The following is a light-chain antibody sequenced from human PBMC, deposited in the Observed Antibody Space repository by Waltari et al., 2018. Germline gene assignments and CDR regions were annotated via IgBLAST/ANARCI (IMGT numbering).Light chain of an antibody. CDR3: QHFFTSPRT. V-gene: IGKV1-NL1*01. J-gene: IGKJ1*01. CDR1: QGINDF. Sequence: DIKMTQSPSSLSASIGDRVTITCRASQGINDFVAWYQQKSGKVPKHLLYAASRLATGVPSRFSGGGAGTDYTLTINSLQPEDSATYYCQHFFTSPRTFGQGTKVEIK. CDR2: AAS.